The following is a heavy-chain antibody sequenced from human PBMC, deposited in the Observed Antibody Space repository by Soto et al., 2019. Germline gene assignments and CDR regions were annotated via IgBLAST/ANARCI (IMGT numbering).Heavy chain of an antibody. Sequence: GASVKVSCKASGYTFTSYGISWVRQAPGQGLEWMGWISAYNGNTNYAQKLQSRVTMTTDTSTSTAYMELRSLRSDDTAVYYCARDGMEEYCSGGSCYPGPFDYWGQGTLVTVSS. V-gene: IGHV1-18*01. D-gene: IGHD2-15*01. CDR2: ISAYNGNT. J-gene: IGHJ4*02. CDR1: GYTFTSYG. CDR3: ARDGMEEYCSGGSCYPGPFDY.